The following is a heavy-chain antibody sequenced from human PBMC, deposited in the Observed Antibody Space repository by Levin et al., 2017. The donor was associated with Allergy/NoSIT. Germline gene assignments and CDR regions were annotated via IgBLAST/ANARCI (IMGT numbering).Heavy chain of an antibody. Sequence: SETLSLTCAVYGGSFSGYYWSWIRQPPGKGLEWIGEINHSGSTNYNPSLKSRVTISVDTSKNQFSLKLSSVTAADTAVYYCARDRYCSGGSCSPFDYWGQGTLVTVSS. CDR1: GGSFSGYY. V-gene: IGHV4-34*01. CDR2: INHSGST. J-gene: IGHJ4*02. CDR3: ARDRYCSGGSCSPFDY. D-gene: IGHD2-15*01.